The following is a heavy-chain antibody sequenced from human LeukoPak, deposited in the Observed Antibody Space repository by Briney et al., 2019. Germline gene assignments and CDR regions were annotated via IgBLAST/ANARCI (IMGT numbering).Heavy chain of an antibody. D-gene: IGHD6-13*01. Sequence: GGSLRLSCAASGFTFSSYAMIWVRQAPGKGLEWVSAISGSGGSTYYADSVKGRFTISRDNSKNTLYLQMNSLRAEDTAVYYCAKPRYSSSWYDPWGQGTLVTVSS. J-gene: IGHJ5*02. V-gene: IGHV3-23*01. CDR1: GFTFSSYA. CDR2: ISGSGGST. CDR3: AKPRYSSSWYDP.